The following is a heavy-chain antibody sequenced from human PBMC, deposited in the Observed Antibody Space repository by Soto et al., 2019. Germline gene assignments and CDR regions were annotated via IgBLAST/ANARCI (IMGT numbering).Heavy chain of an antibody. D-gene: IGHD3-22*01. Sequence: EVQLVESGGGLVQPGGSLRLSCAASGFSVSDHYMTWVRQAPGKGLEWVSIIYTGGSTYYADSVKGRFTISRQSSKNTLYLQMNSLRPEDTAVYYCATFYDSGAYTHSYAFDRWGQGTMVTVSS. CDR1: GFSVSDHY. J-gene: IGHJ3*02. V-gene: IGHV3-53*04. CDR2: IYTGGST. CDR3: ATFYDSGAYTHSYAFDR.